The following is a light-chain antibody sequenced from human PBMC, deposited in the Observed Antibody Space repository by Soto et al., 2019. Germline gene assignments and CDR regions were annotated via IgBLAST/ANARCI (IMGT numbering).Light chain of an antibody. CDR1: QSISSY. CDR3: QQSYSTPLT. Sequence: DIQMTQSPSSLSASVGDRVTITCRASQSISSYLNWYQQKPGKAPKLLIYAASSLQSGVPSRFSGSGSGTDFTLTISSLQPEDFATYYFQQSYSTPLTLGQGTTVHI. J-gene: IGKJ1*01. V-gene: IGKV1-39*01. CDR2: AAS.